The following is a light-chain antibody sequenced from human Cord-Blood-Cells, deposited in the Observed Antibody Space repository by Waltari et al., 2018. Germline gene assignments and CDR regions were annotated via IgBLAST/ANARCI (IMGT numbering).Light chain of an antibody. CDR1: SSNIGRNT. Sequence: QSVLTQPPSASGTPGQRVTISCSGSSSNIGRNTVNWYQQLPGTAPKLLIYSNNPRPAGGPVGFSGSKSGASASLAISGLQSEDEADYYCAAWDDRLNGYVFGTGTKVTVL. CDR3: AAWDDRLNGYV. CDR2: SNN. J-gene: IGLJ1*01. V-gene: IGLV1-44*01.